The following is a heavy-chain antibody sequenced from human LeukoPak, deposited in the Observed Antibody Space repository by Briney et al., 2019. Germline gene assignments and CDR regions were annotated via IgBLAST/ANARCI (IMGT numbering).Heavy chain of an antibody. Sequence: PGGSLRLSCAASGFDFSTYAINWVRQAPGKGLEWVSSISTMSNYIFYGDSVKGRFTISRDNAKNSVYLQMDSLRPEDTAVYYCSRDRLGGLDLWGQGTLVTVSS. J-gene: IGHJ5*02. CDR1: GFDFSTYA. CDR2: ISTMSNYI. D-gene: IGHD5-12*01. CDR3: SRDRLGGLDL. V-gene: IGHV3-21*01.